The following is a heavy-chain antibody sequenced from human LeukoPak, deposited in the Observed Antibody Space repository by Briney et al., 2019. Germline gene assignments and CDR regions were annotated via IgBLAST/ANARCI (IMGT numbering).Heavy chain of an antibody. J-gene: IGHJ6*02. Sequence: ASVTVSCTASGYTFTGYYMHWVRQAPGQGLEWMGRINPNSGGTNYAQKFQGRVTMTRDTSISTAYMELSRLRSDDTAVYYCASWVKVDTAMVKGNYYYGMDVWGQGTTVTVSS. CDR1: GYTFTGYY. CDR2: INPNSGGT. CDR3: ASWVKVDTAMVKGNYYYGMDV. V-gene: IGHV1-2*06. D-gene: IGHD5-18*01.